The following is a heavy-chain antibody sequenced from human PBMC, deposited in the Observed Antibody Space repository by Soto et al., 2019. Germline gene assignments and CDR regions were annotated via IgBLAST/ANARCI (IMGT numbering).Heavy chain of an antibody. Sequence: SETLSLTCTVSGGSISSSRCHWGWIRQPPGKGLEWIGKINQSGTTNYNPSLKSRVTLSVDTSKNQFSLKLSSVTAADTAMYYCARYMGGIDVWGQGTTVTVSS. D-gene: IGHD3-10*01. CDR1: GGSISSSRCH. CDR2: INQSGTT. J-gene: IGHJ6*02. CDR3: ARYMGGIDV. V-gene: IGHV4-39*07.